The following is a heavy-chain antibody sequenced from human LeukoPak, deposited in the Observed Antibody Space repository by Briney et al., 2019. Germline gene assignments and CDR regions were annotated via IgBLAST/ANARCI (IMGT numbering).Heavy chain of an antibody. J-gene: IGHJ4*02. Sequence: SETLSLTCTVSGGSISSSSYYWGWIRQPPGKGPEWIGNIYYSGSTYYNPSLKSRVTISVDTSKNQFSLKLSSVTAADTAVYYCARHNFWSGYPIDYWGQGTLVTVSS. CDR3: ARHNFWSGYPIDY. CDR2: IYYSGST. CDR1: GGSISSSSYY. D-gene: IGHD3-3*01. V-gene: IGHV4-39*01.